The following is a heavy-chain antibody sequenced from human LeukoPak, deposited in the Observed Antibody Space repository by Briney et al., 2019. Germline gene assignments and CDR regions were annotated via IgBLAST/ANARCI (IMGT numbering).Heavy chain of an antibody. V-gene: IGHV2-70*01. CDR1: GFSLSTRGMC. Sequence: SGPTLVNPTQTLTLTCTFSGFSLSTRGMCVSWIRQPPGKALEWLAHIEWDDDKYYSTSLKTRLTISKDTSKNQVVLIMTNMDPVDTATYHCARIRGYDYVWGSYRSYYFDYWGQGTLVTVSS. CDR3: ARIRGYDYVWGSYRSYYFDY. CDR2: IEWDDDK. J-gene: IGHJ4*02. D-gene: IGHD3-16*02.